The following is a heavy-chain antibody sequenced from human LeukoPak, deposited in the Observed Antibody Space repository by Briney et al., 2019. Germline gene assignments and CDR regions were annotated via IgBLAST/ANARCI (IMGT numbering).Heavy chain of an antibody. CDR3: TTSRRGDGYNSQFDY. D-gene: IGHD5-24*01. CDR1: GFTFSTYA. CDR2: IRSEAYGGTT. J-gene: IGHJ4*02. Sequence: PGGSLRLSCAASGFTFSTYAMSWVRQAPGKGLEWVGLIRSEAYGGTTEYAASVKGRFTISRDDSKSIASLQMNSLKTEDTAVYSCTTSRRGDGYNSQFDYWGQGTLVTVSS. V-gene: IGHV3-49*04.